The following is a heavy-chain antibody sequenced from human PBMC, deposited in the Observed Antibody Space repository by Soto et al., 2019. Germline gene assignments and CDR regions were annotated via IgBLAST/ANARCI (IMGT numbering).Heavy chain of an antibody. CDR2: INVANGNT. V-gene: IGHV1-3*01. D-gene: IGHD2-15*01. CDR3: ARFIGGAYGMDV. Sequence: GASVTVSCTASGYTFTSYSMHWVRQAPGQRLEWTAWINVANGNTKDSQKFQGRVTITRDTSASTAYMELSSLTSEDTAVYYCARFIGGAYGMDVWGQGTTVTVSS. J-gene: IGHJ6*02. CDR1: GYTFTSYS.